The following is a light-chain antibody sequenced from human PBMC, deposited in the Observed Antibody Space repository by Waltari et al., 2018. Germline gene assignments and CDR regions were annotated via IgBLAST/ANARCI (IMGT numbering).Light chain of an antibody. Sequence: EIVLTQSPATLSLSPGERATLYCRASQSISSYLAWYQQKPGQAPKLLIYDASHRATGIPARFSGSGSWTDFTLTITSLEPEEFAVYYCQQRSSLPITFGQGTRLDIK. CDR1: QSISSY. J-gene: IGKJ5*01. CDR2: DAS. V-gene: IGKV3-11*01. CDR3: QQRSSLPIT.